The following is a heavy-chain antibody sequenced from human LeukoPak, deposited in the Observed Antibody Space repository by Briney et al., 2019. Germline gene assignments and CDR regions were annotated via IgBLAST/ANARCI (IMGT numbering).Heavy chain of an antibody. CDR2: VSGIVGST. Sequence: PGGSLRLSCAASGFTFSSYAISWVHQAPGKGLEWVSDVSGIVGSTYLRDSVKGRFTSSRDNSMKTMYLQMNSLRAEDTAVYYCVRRRTGGSSKFPWDYWGQGTLVTVSS. D-gene: IGHD1-26*01. CDR1: GFTFSSYA. CDR3: VRRRTGGSSKFPWDY. J-gene: IGHJ4*02. V-gene: IGHV3-23*01.